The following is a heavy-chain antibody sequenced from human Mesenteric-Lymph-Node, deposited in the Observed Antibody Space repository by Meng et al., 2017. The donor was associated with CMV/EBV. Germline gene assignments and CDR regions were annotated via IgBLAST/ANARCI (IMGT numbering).Heavy chain of an antibody. D-gene: IGHD3-10*01. CDR1: GITFTTYA. V-gene: IGHV3-23*01. Sequence: GESLKISCAASGITFTTYAMSWVRQAPGKGLEWVSGTSGSGDNTYYADSVKGRFTISRDNSKNTLYLQMNSLRAEDTAVYYCAKEGAMVRGVMYCFDYWGQGTLVTVSS. J-gene: IGHJ4*02. CDR2: TSGSGDNT. CDR3: AKEGAMVRGVMYCFDY.